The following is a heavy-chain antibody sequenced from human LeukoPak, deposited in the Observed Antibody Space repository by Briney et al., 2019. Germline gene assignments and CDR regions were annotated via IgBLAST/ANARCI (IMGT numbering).Heavy chain of an antibody. CDR3: ERVLRPYYSYYMDV. V-gene: IGHV3-48*03. CDR1: GFTFSSYE. J-gene: IGHJ6*03. D-gene: IGHD3-16*01. Sequence: GGSLRLSCAASGFTFSSYEMNWVRQAPGKGLEWVSYISSSGSTIYYADSVKGRFTISRDNAKNSLYLQMNSLRAEDTAVYYCERVLRPYYSYYMDVWGKGTTVTISS. CDR2: ISSSGSTI.